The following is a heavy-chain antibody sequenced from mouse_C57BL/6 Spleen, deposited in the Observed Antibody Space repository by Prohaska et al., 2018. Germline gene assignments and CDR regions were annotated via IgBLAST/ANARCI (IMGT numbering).Heavy chain of an antibody. V-gene: IGHV1-15*01. CDR3: TRSDYGNYGRDY. CDR1: GYTFTDYE. CDR2: IDPETGGT. J-gene: IGHJ2*01. Sequence: GAELVRPGASVTLSCKASGYTFTDYEMHWVKQTPVHGLEWIGAIDPETGGTAYNQKFKGKAILTADKSSSTAYMELRSLTSEDSAVYYCTRSDYGNYGRDYWGQGTTLTVSS. D-gene: IGHD2-1*01.